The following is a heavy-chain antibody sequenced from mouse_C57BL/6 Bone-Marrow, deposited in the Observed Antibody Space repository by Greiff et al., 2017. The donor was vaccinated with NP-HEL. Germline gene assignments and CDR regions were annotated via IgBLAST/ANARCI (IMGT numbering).Heavy chain of an antibody. CDR1: GYSITSDY. J-gene: IGHJ4*01. CDR3: ARGIYYYGLYYAMDY. D-gene: IGHD1-1*01. V-gene: IGHV3-8*01. CDR2: ISYSGST. Sequence: VQLKQSGPGLAKPSQTLSLTCSVTGYSITSDYWNWIRKFPGNKLEYMGYISYSGSTYYNPSLKSRISITRDTSKNQYYLQLNSVTTEDTATYYCARGIYYYGLYYAMDYWGQGTSVTVSS.